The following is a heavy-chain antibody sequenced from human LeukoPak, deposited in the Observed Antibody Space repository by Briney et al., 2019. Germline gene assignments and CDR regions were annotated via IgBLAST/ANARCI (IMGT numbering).Heavy chain of an antibody. CDR3: ARDRWDLDC. CDR1: GFTFSSDW. CDR2: INQDGSER. V-gene: IGHV3-7*01. J-gene: IGHJ4*02. Sequence: GGSLRLSCAASGFTFSSDWMSWGRQAPGKGLEWVAKINQDGSERYYADSVKGRFTISRDNAKNSLSLEMNSLRAEDTAVYYCARDRWDLDCWGQGTLVTVSS. D-gene: IGHD1-26*01.